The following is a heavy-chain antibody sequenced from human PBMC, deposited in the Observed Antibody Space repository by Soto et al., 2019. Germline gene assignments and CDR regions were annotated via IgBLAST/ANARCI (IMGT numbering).Heavy chain of an antibody. V-gene: IGHV1-3*01. J-gene: IGHJ3*02. CDR1: GYTFTSYA. CDR2: INAGNGNT. D-gene: IGHD1-26*01. Sequence: QVQLVQSGAEVKKPGASVKVSCKASGYTFTSYAMHWVRQAPGQRLEWMGWINAGNGNTKYSQKFQGRVTITRDTSASTAYIELSSLRSEDTAVYYCARADKYSGSYYGDDAFDIWGQGTMVTVSS. CDR3: ARADKYSGSYYGDDAFDI.